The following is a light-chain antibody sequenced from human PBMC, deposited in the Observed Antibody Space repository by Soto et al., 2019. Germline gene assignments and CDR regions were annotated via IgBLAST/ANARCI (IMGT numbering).Light chain of an antibody. CDR2: DVS. Sequence: QSALTQPASVSGSPGQSITISCTGTSSDVGGYNYVSWYQQHPVKAPKLIIYDVSNRPSGVSNRFSVSKSGNTASLTISGLQAEDEADYYCSSYTSSRRVFGGGTKLTVL. CDR3: SSYTSSRRV. V-gene: IGLV2-14*01. J-gene: IGLJ2*01. CDR1: SSDVGGYNY.